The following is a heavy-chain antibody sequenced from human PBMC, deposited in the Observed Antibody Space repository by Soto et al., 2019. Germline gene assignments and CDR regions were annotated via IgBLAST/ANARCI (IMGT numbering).Heavy chain of an antibody. D-gene: IGHD6-13*01. CDR1: GGSISSGGYY. CDR2: IYYSGST. CDR3: ARDKHISSWGWFDP. Sequence: QVQLQESGPGLVKPSQTLSLTCTVSGGSISSGGYYWSWIRQHPVKGMEWIGYIYYSGSTYYNPCLKRRGTRSVATSKNQFSLKLSSVTAADTAVYYCARDKHISSWGWFDPWGQGTLVTVAS. J-gene: IGHJ5*02. V-gene: IGHV4-31*03.